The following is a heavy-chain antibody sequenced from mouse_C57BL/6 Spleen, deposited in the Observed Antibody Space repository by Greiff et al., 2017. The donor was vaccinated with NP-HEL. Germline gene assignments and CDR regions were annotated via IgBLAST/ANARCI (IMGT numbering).Heavy chain of an antibody. CDR1: GYTFTSYW. CDR3: ARGGLRGKLLFDY. Sequence: VKLQQPGAELVKPGASVKLSCKASGYTFTSYWMHWVKQRPGRGLEWIGRIDPNSGGPKYNEKFKSKATMTVDKPSSTAYMQLSSLTSEDSAVYYCARGGLRGKLLFDYWGQGTTLTVSS. V-gene: IGHV1-72*01. J-gene: IGHJ2*01. D-gene: IGHD2-4*01. CDR2: IDPNSGGP.